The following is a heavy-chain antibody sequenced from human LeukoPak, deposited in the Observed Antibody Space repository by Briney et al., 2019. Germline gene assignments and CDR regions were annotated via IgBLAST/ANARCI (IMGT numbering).Heavy chain of an antibody. J-gene: IGHJ3*02. CDR1: GFTFSSYA. D-gene: IGHD6-19*01. CDR3: ARDRAYSSGCYIGDRDGFDI. V-gene: IGHV3-7*04. CDR2: IKQDGSEK. Sequence: GRSLRLSCAASGFTFSSYAMHWVRQAPGKGLEWVANIKQDGSEKYYVDSVKGRFTISRDNAKDSLYLEMNSLRAEDTAVYYCARDRAYSSGCYIGDRDGFDIWGQGTMVTVSS.